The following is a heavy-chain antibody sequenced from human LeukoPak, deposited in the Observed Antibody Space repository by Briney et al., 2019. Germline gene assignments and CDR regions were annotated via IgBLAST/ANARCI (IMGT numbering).Heavy chain of an antibody. J-gene: IGHJ4*02. V-gene: IGHV3-30*02. D-gene: IGHD4-23*01. CDR3: AKLLLKISGWQVVPPDY. CDR2: IRYDGSNK. Sequence: GGSLRLSCAASGFTFSSYGMHWVRQAPGKGLEWVAFIRYDGSNKYYADSVKGRFTISRDNSKNTLYLQMNSLRAEDAAVYYCAKLLLKISGWQVVPPDYWGQGTLVTVSS. CDR1: GFTFSSYG.